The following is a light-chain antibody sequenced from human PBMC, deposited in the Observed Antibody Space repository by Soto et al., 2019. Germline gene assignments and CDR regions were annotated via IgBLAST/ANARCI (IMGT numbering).Light chain of an antibody. CDR3: EQYCSSPPVT. CDR2: GAS. CDR1: QSGSSSY. J-gene: IGKJ4*01. V-gene: IGKV3-20*01. Sequence: EIGLTQSPGTLSFSPGERATLSFRSSQSGSSSYLAWYQQTPGQAPRLLIYGASSRATGIPDRFSGSGSGTDFTLTISRLEPDDCAVSDCEQYCSSPPVTFGGGTKVEVK.